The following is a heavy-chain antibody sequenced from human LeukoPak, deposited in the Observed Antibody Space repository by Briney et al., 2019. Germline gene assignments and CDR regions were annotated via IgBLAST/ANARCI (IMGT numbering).Heavy chain of an antibody. V-gene: IGHV4-38-2*02. Sequence: SETLSLTCTVSGYSISSGYYWGWIRQPPGKGLEWIGSIYHSGSTYYNPSLKSRVTISVDTSKNQFSLKLSSVTAADTAVYYCARVPIYCSGGSCPYDYWGQGTLVTVSS. J-gene: IGHJ4*02. CDR1: GYSISSGYY. CDR3: ARVPIYCSGGSCPYDY. CDR2: IYHSGST. D-gene: IGHD2-15*01.